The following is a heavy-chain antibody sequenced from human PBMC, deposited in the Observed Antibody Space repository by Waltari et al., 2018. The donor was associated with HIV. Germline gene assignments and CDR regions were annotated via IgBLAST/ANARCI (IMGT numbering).Heavy chain of an antibody. D-gene: IGHD7-27*01. Sequence: EVELVEAGGGWVQPGGSLRRSCAASGFTFGNYTMNWVRQDPGKGLDWVSYISRSSSSIFYADSVKGRFTISRDNAKNSLYLQMNSLRVEDTAVYYCARDINGGWGYWGQGTLVTVAS. CDR2: ISRSSSSI. CDR3: ARDINGGWGY. J-gene: IGHJ4*02. CDR1: GFTFGNYT. V-gene: IGHV3-48*01.